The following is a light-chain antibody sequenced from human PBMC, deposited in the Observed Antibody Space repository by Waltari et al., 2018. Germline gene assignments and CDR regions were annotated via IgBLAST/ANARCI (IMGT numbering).Light chain of an antibody. J-gene: IGLJ3*02. CDR1: SSDVGSYNS. V-gene: IGLV2-14*01. Sequence: QSALTQPASVSGSPGQSITISCAGTSSDVGSYNSVSWYQQHPGKAPKLLIYEVSNRPSGGSNRFSGSKSGNTASLTISGLQAEDEADYYCSSYTTTSTLHVFGGGTKLTVL. CDR3: SSYTTTSTLHV. CDR2: EVS.